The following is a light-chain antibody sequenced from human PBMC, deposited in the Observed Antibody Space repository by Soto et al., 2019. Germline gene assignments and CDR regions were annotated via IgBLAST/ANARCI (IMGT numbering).Light chain of an antibody. J-gene: IGKJ1*01. Sequence: EILLTQSPGTLSLSPGERATLSCRASQSVSKNYLAWYQQKPGHAPRLLIYGASNRATGIPDRLSGSGSGTDFTLTISRLEPEDFAVYYCQQYGSSGTFGQGTKVDIK. V-gene: IGKV3-20*01. CDR3: QQYGSSGT. CDR1: QSVSKNY. CDR2: GAS.